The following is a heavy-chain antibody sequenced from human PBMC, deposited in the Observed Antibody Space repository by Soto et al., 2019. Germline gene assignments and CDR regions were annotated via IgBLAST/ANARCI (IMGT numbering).Heavy chain of an antibody. J-gene: IGHJ6*02. V-gene: IGHV1-69*12. CDR1: GGTFSSYA. CDR2: IIPIFGTA. Sequence: QVQLVQSGAEVKKPGSSVKVSCKASGGTFSSYAISWVRQAPGQGLEWMGGIIPIFGTANYAQKFQGRVTINADESTSTAYMVLSSRRSEDTAVYYCARDPITIFGVVIGAESYYGMDVWGQGTTVTVSS. D-gene: IGHD3-3*01. CDR3: ARDPITIFGVVIGAESYYGMDV.